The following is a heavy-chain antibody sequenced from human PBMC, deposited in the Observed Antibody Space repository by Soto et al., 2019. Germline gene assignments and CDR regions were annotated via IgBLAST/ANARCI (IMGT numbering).Heavy chain of an antibody. D-gene: IGHD4-17*01. CDR1: GGSISSSSYY. Sequence: QLQLQESGPGLVKPSETLSLTCTVSGGSISSSSYYWGWIRQPPGKGLERIGSIYYSGSTYYNPSLKSRVTTSVDTSKNQFSLKLSSVTAADTAVYYCARHDYGDYGGVYYYYYGMDVWGQGTTVTVSS. J-gene: IGHJ6*02. CDR2: IYYSGST. V-gene: IGHV4-39*01. CDR3: ARHDYGDYGGVYYYYYGMDV.